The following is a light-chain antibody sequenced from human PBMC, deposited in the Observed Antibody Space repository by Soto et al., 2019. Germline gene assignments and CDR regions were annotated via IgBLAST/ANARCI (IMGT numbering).Light chain of an antibody. Sequence: QSALNPPASVSGSPGQSITISCTGTSSDVGGYNYVSWYQQHPGKAPKLMIYDVSNRPSGVSNRFSGSKSGNTASLTISGLQAEDEADYYCSSYTSSSTLEVFGTGTKVTVL. V-gene: IGLV2-14*01. J-gene: IGLJ1*01. CDR2: DVS. CDR3: SSYTSSSTLEV. CDR1: SSDVGGYNY.